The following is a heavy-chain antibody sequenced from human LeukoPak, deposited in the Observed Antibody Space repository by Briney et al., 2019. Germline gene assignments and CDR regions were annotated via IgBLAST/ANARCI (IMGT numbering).Heavy chain of an antibody. CDR1: GFTFSSYA. CDR2: ISGSGGST. V-gene: IGHV3-23*01. J-gene: IGHJ5*02. D-gene: IGHD3-10*01. CDR3: AKGADIYYGSGSYGKGVDP. Sequence: GGSLRLSCAASGFTFSSYAMSWVRQAPGKGLEWVSAISGSGGSTYYADSVKGRFTISRDNSKNTLYLQMNSLRAEDTAVYYCAKGADIYYGSGSYGKGVDPWGRGTLVTVSS.